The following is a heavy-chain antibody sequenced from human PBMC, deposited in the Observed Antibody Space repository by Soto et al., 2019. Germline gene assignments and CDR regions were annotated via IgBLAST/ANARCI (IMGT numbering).Heavy chain of an antibody. CDR2: IYYTSKT. CDR1: GDYIHVGGYY. D-gene: IGHD2-2*01. CDR3: GRDLPSNANCIDP. V-gene: IGHV4-30-4*01. J-gene: IGHJ5*02. Sequence: QVQLQESGPGLVKPSQTLSLTCSVSGDYIHVGGYYWTWIRQRPGKGLEWMGYIYYTSKTYYNPSLESRLTMSVDRSKKQFSLRLTSVTAADTAVYLCGRDLPSNANCIDPWGQGTLVTVSS.